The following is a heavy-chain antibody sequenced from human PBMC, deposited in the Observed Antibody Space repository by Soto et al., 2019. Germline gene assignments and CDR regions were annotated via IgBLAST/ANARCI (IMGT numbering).Heavy chain of an antibody. Sequence: EVQLVESGGGLVQPGGSLRLSCTVSGFTFSRYYMNWVRQAPGKGLEWVATIKEDGSEKFHVDSVKGRFTISRDNAKNSRFLKMTSLRVEDTALYYCARDMDDNIDYGDFWGQGTLSPSPQ. V-gene: IGHV3-7*01. D-gene: IGHD1-1*01. CDR3: ARDMDDNIDYGDF. CDR2: IKEDGSEK. J-gene: IGHJ4*02. CDR1: GFTFSRYY.